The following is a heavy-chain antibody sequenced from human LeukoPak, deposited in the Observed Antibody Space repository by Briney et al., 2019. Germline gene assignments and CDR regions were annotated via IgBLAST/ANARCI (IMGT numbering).Heavy chain of an antibody. J-gene: IGHJ3*02. CDR2: ISYDGSNK. CDR3: ARDGLWPRPSAFDI. Sequence: PGRSLRLSCAASGFTFSSYAMHWVRQAPGKGLEWVAVISYDGSNKYYADSVKGRLTISRDNAKNSLYLQMNSLRAEDTAVYYCARDGLWPRPSAFDIWGQGTMVTVSS. CDR1: GFTFSSYA. D-gene: IGHD2-21*01. V-gene: IGHV3-30*04.